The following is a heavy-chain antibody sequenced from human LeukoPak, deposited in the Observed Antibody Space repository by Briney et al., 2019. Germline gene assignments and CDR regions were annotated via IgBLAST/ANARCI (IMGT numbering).Heavy chain of an antibody. D-gene: IGHD2-15*01. CDR2: ISSSSSTI. CDR3: ARVACSGGSCYLVDY. V-gene: IGHV3-48*02. Sequence: GGSLRLSCAASGFTFSSYSMNWVRQAPGKELEWVSYISSSSSTIYYADSVKGRFTISRDNAKNSLYLQMNSLRDEDTAVYYCARVACSGGSCYLVDYWGQGTLVTVSS. CDR1: GFTFSSYS. J-gene: IGHJ4*02.